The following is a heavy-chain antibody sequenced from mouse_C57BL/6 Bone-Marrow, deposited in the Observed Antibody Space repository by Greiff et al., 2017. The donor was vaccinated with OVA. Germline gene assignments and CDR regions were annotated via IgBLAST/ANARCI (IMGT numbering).Heavy chain of an antibody. J-gene: IGHJ4*01. CDR1: GYTFTSYW. D-gene: IGHD2-1*01. Sequence: VQLQQPGAELVKPGASVKVSCKASGYTFTSYWMHWVKQRPGQGLEWIGRIHPSDSDTNYNQKFKGKATLTVDTSSSTAYMQLSSLTSEDSAVYYGAMWGLWYEWGAYAMDYWGQGTSVTVSS. CDR2: IHPSDSDT. V-gene: IGHV1-74*01. CDR3: AMWGLWYEWGAYAMDY.